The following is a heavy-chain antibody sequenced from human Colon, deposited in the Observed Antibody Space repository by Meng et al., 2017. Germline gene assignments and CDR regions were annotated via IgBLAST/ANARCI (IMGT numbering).Heavy chain of an antibody. Sequence: QVHLPEAGPGPGEPSETPSTTCAVSGASITTRNWWNGVRQAPGKGLEWIGDVFHTGGTSYNPSLESRLTISVDRSKNQFYLNLRSVTAADTATYYCARGGDWGFDYWGPGTLVTVSS. CDR3: ARGGDWGFDY. CDR1: GASITTRNW. CDR2: VFHTGGT. V-gene: IGHV4-4*02. J-gene: IGHJ4*02. D-gene: IGHD3-16*01.